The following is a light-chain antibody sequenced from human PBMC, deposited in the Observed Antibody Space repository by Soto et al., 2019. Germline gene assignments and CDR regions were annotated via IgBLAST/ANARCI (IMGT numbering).Light chain of an antibody. V-gene: IGKV3-11*01. CDR2: DAS. CDR1: QSVSSY. Sequence: EIVLTQSPATLSLSPGERVTLSCRASQSVSSYLAWYQQKPGQAPRLLIYDASNRATGIPARFSGSGSGTDFTLTIISLEPEDFAVYYCHQRSNWPLTFGGGTKVDIK. J-gene: IGKJ4*01. CDR3: HQRSNWPLT.